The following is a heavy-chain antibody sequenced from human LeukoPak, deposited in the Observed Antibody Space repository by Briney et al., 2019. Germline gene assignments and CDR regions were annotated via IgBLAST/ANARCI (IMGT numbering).Heavy chain of an antibody. CDR3: ARCAYGEDYFDY. CDR2: ISSSSSTI. J-gene: IGHJ4*02. V-gene: IGHV3-48*02. CDR1: GFTFSSYR. Sequence: GGSLRLSCAASGFTFSSYRMNWVRQAPGKGLEWVSYISSSSSTIYCADSVKGRFTISRDNAKNSLYLQMNSLRDEDTAVYYCARCAYGEDYFDYWGQGNLVTVSS. D-gene: IGHD4-17*01.